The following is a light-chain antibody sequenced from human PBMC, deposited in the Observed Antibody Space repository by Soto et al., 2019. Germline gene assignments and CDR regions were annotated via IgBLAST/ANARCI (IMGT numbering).Light chain of an antibody. V-gene: IGKV3-15*01. Sequence: EVVLTQSPDTLSLSPGERATLSCRASQSFRCLLAWYQQKPGQAPRLLIYGASTRATGIPARFSGSGSGTEFPLTISSLQSEDFDVYYCQQYNIWPRTFGQGTKVDIK. CDR1: QSFRCL. J-gene: IGKJ1*01. CDR2: GAS. CDR3: QQYNIWPRT.